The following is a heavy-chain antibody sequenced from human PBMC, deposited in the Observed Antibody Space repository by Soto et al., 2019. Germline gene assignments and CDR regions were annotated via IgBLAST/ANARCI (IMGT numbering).Heavy chain of an antibody. V-gene: IGHV1-18*01. Sequence: QVQLVQSGAEVKKPGASVKVSCKASGYTFTSYGISWVRQAPGQGLEWMGWISAYNGNTNYAQKLQGRVTMTTDTSPGRAYMELRSLRSDDTAVYYCARCSGGYRSYIDDAFDIWGQGTMVTVSS. CDR2: ISAYNGNT. J-gene: IGHJ3*02. D-gene: IGHD6-19*01. CDR3: ARCSGGYRSYIDDAFDI. CDR1: GYTFTSYG.